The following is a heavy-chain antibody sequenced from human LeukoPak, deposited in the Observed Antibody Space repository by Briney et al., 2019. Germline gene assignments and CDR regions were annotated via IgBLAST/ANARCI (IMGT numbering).Heavy chain of an antibody. CDR3: ARQERGYSYDY. V-gene: IGHV3-11*01. CDR2: ISSSGNTI. J-gene: IGHJ4*02. Sequence: PGGSLRLSCAASGFTFSGYYMSWIRQAPGKGLEWVSYISSSGNTIYYADSVKGRFTISRDNAKNSLYLQMNSLRAEDTAVYYCARQERGYSYDYWGQGTLVTVSS. D-gene: IGHD5-18*01. CDR1: GFTFSGYY.